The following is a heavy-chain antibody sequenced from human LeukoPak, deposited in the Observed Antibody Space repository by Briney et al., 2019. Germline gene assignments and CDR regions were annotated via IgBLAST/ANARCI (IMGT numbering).Heavy chain of an antibody. J-gene: IGHJ4*02. CDR3: AKGGSSGWFDYFDY. Sequence: GWSLRLSCAASGFTFSSYGIHWVRQAPGKGLEWVAVISSDGSNKYYADSVKGRFAISRDNSKNTLYLQMNSLRAEDTAVYYYAKGGSSGWFDYFDYWGQGTLVTVSS. CDR1: GFTFSSYG. CDR2: ISSDGSNK. V-gene: IGHV3-30*18. D-gene: IGHD6-19*01.